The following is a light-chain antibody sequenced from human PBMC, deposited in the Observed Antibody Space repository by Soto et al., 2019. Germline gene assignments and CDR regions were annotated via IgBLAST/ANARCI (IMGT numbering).Light chain of an antibody. CDR2: AAS. J-gene: IGKJ1*01. CDR3: QQSYSTPERT. V-gene: IGKV1-39*01. Sequence: DIQMTQSPSSLSASVGDRVTITCRASQSISSYLNWYQQKPGKAPKLLIYAASSLQSGVPSRFSGSGSGTDFTLTISSLQPEDFATYYCQQSYSTPERTFGQGTK. CDR1: QSISSY.